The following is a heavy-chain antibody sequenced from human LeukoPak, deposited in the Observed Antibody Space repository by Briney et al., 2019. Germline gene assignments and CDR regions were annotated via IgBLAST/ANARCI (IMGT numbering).Heavy chain of an antibody. D-gene: IGHD3-10*01. CDR3: ARHSDVIGAI. CDR2: IYPRDSDT. CDR1: GYTFTHQW. Sequence: GESLKISCEASGYTFTHQWIGWVRQMAGRGLEWVGIIYPRDSDTRYSPSFQGHVTTSADTSINTAYLEWSSLEASDTAMYYCARHSDVIGAIWGQGTLVTVSS. V-gene: IGHV5-51*01. J-gene: IGHJ4*02.